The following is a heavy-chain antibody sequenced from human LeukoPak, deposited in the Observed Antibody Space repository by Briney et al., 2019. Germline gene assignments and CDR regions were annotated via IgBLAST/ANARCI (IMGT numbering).Heavy chain of an antibody. CDR2: INHSGST. Sequence: SETLSLTCAVYGGSFSGYYWSWIRQPPGKGLEWIGEINHSGSTNYNPALKSRVTMSEGTSKNQFSLKLSSVTAADTAVYYCARGGYYYDSSGYYSFDYWGQGTLVTVSS. V-gene: IGHV4-34*01. CDR1: GGSFSGYY. J-gene: IGHJ4*02. D-gene: IGHD3-22*01. CDR3: ARGGYYYDSSGYYSFDY.